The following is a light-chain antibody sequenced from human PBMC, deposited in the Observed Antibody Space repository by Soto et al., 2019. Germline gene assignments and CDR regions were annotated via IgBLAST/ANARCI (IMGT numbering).Light chain of an antibody. Sequence: EIVVTQSTATLSVSPGERATLSCRASQSVSSNLAWYQQKPGQAPRLLIYGASTRATGIPARFSRSGSGTEFTLTISSLQSEDFAVYYCQQYNNWPPWTFGQGTKVEIK. CDR1: QSVSSN. CDR2: GAS. CDR3: QQYNNWPPWT. V-gene: IGKV3-15*01. J-gene: IGKJ1*01.